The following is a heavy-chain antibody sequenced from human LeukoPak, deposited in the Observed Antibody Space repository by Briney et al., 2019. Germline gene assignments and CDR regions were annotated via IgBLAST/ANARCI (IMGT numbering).Heavy chain of an antibody. V-gene: IGHV4-61*01. J-gene: IGHJ4*02. D-gene: IGHD1-1*01. CDR2: IYYSGST. CDR3: ARELEPHFFDY. CDR1: GSSVSSGSYY. Sequence: SETLSLTCTVSGSSVSSGSYYWSWIRRPPGKGLEWIGYIYYSGSTNYNPSFKSRVTISRDTSKNQFSLRLSSVTAADTAMYYCARELEPHFFDYWGQGTLVTVSS.